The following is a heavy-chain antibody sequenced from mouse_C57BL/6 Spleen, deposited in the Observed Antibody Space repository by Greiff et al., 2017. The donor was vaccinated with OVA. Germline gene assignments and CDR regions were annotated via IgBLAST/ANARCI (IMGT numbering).Heavy chain of an antibody. CDR2: IHPTSGST. J-gene: IGHJ2*01. Sequence: QVQLQQPGAELVKPGASVKLSCKASGYTFTSYWMHWVKQRPGQGLEWIGMIHPTSGSTNYNEKFKSKATLTVDKSSSTAYMQLSSLTSEDSAVYDRSRSRVTGTGAFDYWGQGTTLTVSS. V-gene: IGHV1-64*01. CDR1: GYTFTSYW. CDR3: SRSRVTGTGAFDY. D-gene: IGHD4-1*01.